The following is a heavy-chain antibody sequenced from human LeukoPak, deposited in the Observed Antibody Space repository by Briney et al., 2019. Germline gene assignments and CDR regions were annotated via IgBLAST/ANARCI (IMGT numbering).Heavy chain of an antibody. J-gene: IGHJ5*02. CDR1: RFTFSSYA. Sequence: PGGSLRLSCAASRFTFSSYAMSWVRQAPGKGLEWVSVIYGGGSTYYADSVKGRFTISRDKSKNTLYLQMDRLRADDTAIYYCARASSPYNWFDPWGQGTLVAVSS. CDR3: ARASSPYNWFDP. V-gene: IGHV3-66*01. CDR2: IYGGGST.